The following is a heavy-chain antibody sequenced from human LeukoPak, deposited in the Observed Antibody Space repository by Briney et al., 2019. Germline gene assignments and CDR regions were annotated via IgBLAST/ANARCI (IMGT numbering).Heavy chain of an antibody. J-gene: IGHJ4*02. CDR3: ARVRYFDWFFDY. V-gene: IGHV4-61*02. D-gene: IGHD3-9*01. Sequence: SQTLSLTCTVSGGSISSGSYYWSWIRQPAGKGLEWIGRIYTSGSTNYNPSLKSRVTISVDTSKNQFSLKLGSVTAADTAVYYCARVRYFDWFFDYWGQGTLVTVSS. CDR2: IYTSGST. CDR1: GGSISSGSYY.